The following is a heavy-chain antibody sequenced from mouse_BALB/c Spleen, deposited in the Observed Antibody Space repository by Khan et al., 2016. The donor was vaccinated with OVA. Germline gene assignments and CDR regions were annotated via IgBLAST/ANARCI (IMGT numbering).Heavy chain of an antibody. CDR2: IWGDGST. CDR3: ARAYYGNYREAMDY. J-gene: IGHJ4*01. D-gene: IGHD2-10*01. V-gene: IGHV2-6-7*01. Sequence: VELVESGPGLVAPSQSLSITCTVSGFSLTGYGVNWVRQPPGKGLEWLGMIWGDGSTDYNSVLKSRLSISKDNSKSQVFLKMNSLQTDETARYYCARAYYGNYREAMDYWGQGTSVTVSS. CDR1: GFSLTGYG.